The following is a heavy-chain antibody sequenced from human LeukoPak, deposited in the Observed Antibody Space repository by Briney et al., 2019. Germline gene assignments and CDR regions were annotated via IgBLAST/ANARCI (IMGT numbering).Heavy chain of an antibody. CDR1: GGSFSGYY. V-gene: IGHV4-34*01. CDR2: INHSGST. D-gene: IGHD3-10*01. CDR3: ARTGSYYLSQIFDYYYYMDV. J-gene: IGHJ6*03. Sequence: PSETLSLTCAVYGGSFSGYYWSWIRQPPGKGLEWIGEINHSGSTNYNPSLKSRVTISVDTSKNQFSLKLSSVTAADTAVYYCARTGSYYLSQIFDYYYYMDVWGKGTTVTISS.